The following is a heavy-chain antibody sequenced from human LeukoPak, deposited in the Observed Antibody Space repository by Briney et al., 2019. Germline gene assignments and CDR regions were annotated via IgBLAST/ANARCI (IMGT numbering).Heavy chain of an antibody. V-gene: IGHV3-21*01. J-gene: IGHJ4*02. CDR3: ARGNYADCSGGSCYSGGDY. CDR1: GFTFSSYS. D-gene: IGHD2-15*01. Sequence: GGSLRLSCTASGFTFSSYSMNWVRQAPGKGLEWVSSISSSSSYIYCADSVKGRFTISRDNAKNSLYLQMNSLRAEDTAVYYCARGNYADCSGGSCYSGGDYWGQGTLVTVSS. CDR2: ISSSSSYI.